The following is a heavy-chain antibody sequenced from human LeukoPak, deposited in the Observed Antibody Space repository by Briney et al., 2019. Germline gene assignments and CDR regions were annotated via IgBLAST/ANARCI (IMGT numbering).Heavy chain of an antibody. CDR1: GESFSGYY. Sequence: SETLSLTCAVYGESFSGYYWSWIRQPPGKGLEWIGEINHSGSTNYNPSLKSRVTISVDTSKNQFSLKLSSVTAADTAVYYCARVSWIQLWYGGYYFDYWGQGTLVTVSS. CDR2: INHSGST. CDR3: ARVSWIQLWYGGYYFDY. D-gene: IGHD5-18*01. V-gene: IGHV4-34*01. J-gene: IGHJ4*02.